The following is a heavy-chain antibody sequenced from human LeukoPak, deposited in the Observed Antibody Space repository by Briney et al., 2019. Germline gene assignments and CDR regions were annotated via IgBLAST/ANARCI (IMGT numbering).Heavy chain of an antibody. CDR2: ISGSGGST. V-gene: IGHV3-23*01. D-gene: IGHD6-19*01. Sequence: PGGSLRLSCAASGFTFSSYWMHWVRQAPGKGLEWVSAISGSGGSTHYADSVKGRFTISRDNSKNTLYLQMNSLRAEDTAVYYCAKDGKSIAVAPGDYWGQGTLVTVSS. CDR1: GFTFSSYW. CDR3: AKDGKSIAVAPGDY. J-gene: IGHJ4*02.